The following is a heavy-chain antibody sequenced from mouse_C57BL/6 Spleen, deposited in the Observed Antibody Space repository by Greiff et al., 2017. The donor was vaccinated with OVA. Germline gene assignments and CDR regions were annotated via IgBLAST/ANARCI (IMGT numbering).Heavy chain of an antibody. J-gene: IGHJ1*03. Sequence: VQLQQPGAELVKPGASVKLSCKASGYTFTSYWMHWVKQRPGQGLEWIGMIHPNSGSTNYNEKFKSKATLTVDKSSSTAYMQLSSLTSEDSAVYYCAREKGSSWYFDVWGTGTTVTVSS. CDR1: GYTFTSYW. V-gene: IGHV1-64*01. CDR3: AREKGSSWYFDV. CDR2: IHPNSGST.